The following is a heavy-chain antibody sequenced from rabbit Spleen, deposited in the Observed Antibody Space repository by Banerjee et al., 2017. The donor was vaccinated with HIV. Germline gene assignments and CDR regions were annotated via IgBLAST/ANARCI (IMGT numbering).Heavy chain of an antibody. D-gene: IGHD1-1*01. CDR2: IAGSSSGFT. CDR3: ARDLTGIIGWNFYL. Sequence: QEQLEESGGGLVQPEGSLALTCKASGFSFSSSDYLCWVRQAPGKGLEWISCIAGSSSGFTYSATWAKGRFTISKTSSTTVTLQMTSLTAADTAAYFCARDLTGIIGWNFYLWGPGTLVTVS. CDR1: GFSFSSSDY. J-gene: IGHJ4*01. V-gene: IGHV1S45*01.